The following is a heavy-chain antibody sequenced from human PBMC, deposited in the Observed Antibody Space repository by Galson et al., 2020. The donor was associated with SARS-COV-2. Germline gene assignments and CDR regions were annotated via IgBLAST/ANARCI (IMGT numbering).Heavy chain of an antibody. V-gene: IGHV3-48*01. CDR2: ISSSSSTI. Sequence: GGSLRLSCAASGFTFSSYSMNWVRQAPGKGLEWVSYISSSSSTIYYADSVKGRFTISRDNAKNSLYLQMNSLRAEDTAVYYCARPYGTNGVCYFYFDYWGQGTLVTVSS. D-gene: IGHD2-8*01. J-gene: IGHJ4*02. CDR3: ARPYGTNGVCYFYFDY. CDR1: GFTFSSYS.